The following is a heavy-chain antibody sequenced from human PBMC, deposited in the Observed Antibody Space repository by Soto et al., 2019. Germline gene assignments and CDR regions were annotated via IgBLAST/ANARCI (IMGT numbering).Heavy chain of an antibody. J-gene: IGHJ6*02. CDR3: AIGGYCSNGVCYGLDV. CDR2: MNPNSGNT. Sequence: QVQLVQSGAEVKKPGASVKVSCKASGYTFTNYDSNWVRQATGQGLEWMGWMNPNSGNTGYAQKLQGRVTMTRNTSIRTAYMELSSLRSEDTAVYYCAIGGYCSNGVCYGLDVWGQGTTVTVSS. D-gene: IGHD2-8*01. CDR1: GYTFTNYD. V-gene: IGHV1-8*02.